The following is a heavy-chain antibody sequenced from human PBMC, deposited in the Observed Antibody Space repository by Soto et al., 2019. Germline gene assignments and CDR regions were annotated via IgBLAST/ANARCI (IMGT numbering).Heavy chain of an antibody. CDR1: GGSFSGYY. V-gene: IGHV4-34*01. D-gene: IGHD3-9*01. Sequence: PSETLSLTCAVYGGSFSGYYWSWIRQPPGKGLEWIGEINHSGSTNYNPSLKSRVTISVDTSKNQSSLKLSSVTAADTAVYYCARGPSLYYDILTGYYGMDVWGQGTTVTV. CDR2: INHSGST. CDR3: ARGPSLYYDILTGYYGMDV. J-gene: IGHJ6*02.